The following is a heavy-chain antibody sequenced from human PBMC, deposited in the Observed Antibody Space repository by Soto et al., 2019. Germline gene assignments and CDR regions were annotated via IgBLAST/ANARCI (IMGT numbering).Heavy chain of an antibody. CDR2: IIPILGIA. V-gene: IGHV1-69*02. CDR3: ARHSPTYCFSTSCYEDEYYYYGMDV. J-gene: IGHJ6*02. Sequence: SVKVSCKASGGTFSSYTISWVRQAPGQGLEWMGRIIPILGIANYAQKFQGRVTITADKSTSTAYMELSSLRSEDTAMYYCARHSPTYCFSTSCYEDEYYYYGMDVWGQGTTVTVSS. D-gene: IGHD2-2*01. CDR1: GGTFSSYT.